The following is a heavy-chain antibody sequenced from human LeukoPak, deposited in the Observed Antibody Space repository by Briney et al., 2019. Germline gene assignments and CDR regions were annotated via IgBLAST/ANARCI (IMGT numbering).Heavy chain of an antibody. V-gene: IGHV4-59*11. CDR1: GGSISNHY. CDR3: AREDIAQDAFDI. CDR2: LYYSGST. D-gene: IGHD5-12*01. J-gene: IGHJ3*02. Sequence: SETLFLTCTVSGGSISNHYWSWIRQTPGKGLEWIGYLYYSGSTNYNPSLKSQVTISLDASKKQFSLKLRSVTAADTAVYYCAREDIAQDAFDIWGQGTMVTVSS.